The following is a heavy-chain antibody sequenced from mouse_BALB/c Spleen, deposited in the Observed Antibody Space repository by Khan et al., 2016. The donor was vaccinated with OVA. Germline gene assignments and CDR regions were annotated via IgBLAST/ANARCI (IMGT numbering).Heavy chain of an antibody. CDR1: GYTFTSYV. CDR3: ARPPRYYGSRSWFAY. Sequence: VQLKQSGPELVKPGASVKMSCKASGYTFTSYVMHWVKQKPGQGLEWIGYINPYNDGTTYNEKFNGKATLTSDKSSSTAYLKLSSLTSVDAAAYYLARPPRYYGSRSWFAYWGPGTLVTVSA. V-gene: IGHV1S136*01. D-gene: IGHD1-1*01. J-gene: IGHJ3*01. CDR2: INPYNDGT.